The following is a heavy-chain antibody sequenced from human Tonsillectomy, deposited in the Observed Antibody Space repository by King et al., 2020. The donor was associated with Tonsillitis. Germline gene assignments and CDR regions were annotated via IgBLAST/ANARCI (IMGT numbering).Heavy chain of an antibody. Sequence: VQLVESGGGLVKPGGSLRLSCAASGFTFSDYYMSWIRQAPGKGLEWVSYISSSGSTIYYADSVKGRFTISRDNAKNSLYLQMNSLRAEDTAVYYCARDGMYNSKNGAYYYYGMDVWGQGTTVTVSS. J-gene: IGHJ6*02. CDR3: ARDGMYNSKNGAYYYYGMDV. CDR2: ISSSGSTI. D-gene: IGHD1/OR15-1a*01. V-gene: IGHV3-11*01. CDR1: GFTFSDYY.